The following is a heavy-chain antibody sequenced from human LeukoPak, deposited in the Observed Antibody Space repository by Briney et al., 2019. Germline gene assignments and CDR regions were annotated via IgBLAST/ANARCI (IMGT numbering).Heavy chain of an antibody. CDR3: ARENTAMVNNYYGMDV. V-gene: IGHV1-8*01. Sequence: ASVNVSCKASGYTLTRYHINWVRQATGQEGAWMGWMNPNSGNTGYAQKFQGRVTMTRNTSISTAYMELSSLRSEDTAVYYCARENTAMVNNYYGMDVWGQGTTVTVSS. CDR2: MNPNSGNT. J-gene: IGHJ6*02. CDR1: GYTLTRYH. D-gene: IGHD5-18*01.